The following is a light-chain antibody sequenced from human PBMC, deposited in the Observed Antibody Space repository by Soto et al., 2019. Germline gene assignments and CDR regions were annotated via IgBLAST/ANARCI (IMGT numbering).Light chain of an antibody. J-gene: IGKJ5*01. Sequence: EIVLTQSPATLSLSPGERAPLSCRASQSLTKYLAWYQQKPGQSPRLLIYDTSNRATGIPARFSGSGSGTDFTLTIGSLEPEDFAVYYCQQRSNWPPITFGQGTRLEMK. CDR1: QSLTKY. CDR2: DTS. CDR3: QQRSNWPPIT. V-gene: IGKV3-11*01.